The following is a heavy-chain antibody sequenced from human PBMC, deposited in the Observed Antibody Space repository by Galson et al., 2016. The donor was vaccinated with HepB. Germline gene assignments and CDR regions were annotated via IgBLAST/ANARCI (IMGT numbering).Heavy chain of an antibody. V-gene: IGHV3-30*18. CDR2: ISYEGSSE. CDR3: AKDYTMVRGVIHYYYYYGMDV. CDR1: GFTFTNYG. J-gene: IGHJ6*02. D-gene: IGHD3-10*01. Sequence: CAASGFTFTNYGLHWARQAPGKGLEWVAIISYEGSSEWYADSVKGRFSISRDNSKNTLYLQMNSLRAEDTAVYYCAKDYTMVRGVIHYYYYYGMDVWGQGTTVTVSS.